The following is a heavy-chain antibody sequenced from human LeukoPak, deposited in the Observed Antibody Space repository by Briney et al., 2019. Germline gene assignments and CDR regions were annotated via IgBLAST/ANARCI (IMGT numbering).Heavy chain of an antibody. CDR2: IYYSGST. V-gene: IGHV4-59*01. CDR1: GGSISSYS. D-gene: IGHD5-12*01. J-gene: IGHJ4*02. CDR3: ARGDDYKSTLFDY. Sequence: SETLSLTCTVSGGSISSYSWNWIRQPPGKGLEWIGYIYYSGSTNYNPSLKSRVTISVDTSKKQFSLKLYSATAADTAVYYCARGDDYKSTLFDYWGQGTLVTVSS.